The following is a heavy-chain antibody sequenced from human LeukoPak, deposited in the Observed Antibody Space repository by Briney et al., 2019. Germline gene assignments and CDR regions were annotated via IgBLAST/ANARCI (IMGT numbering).Heavy chain of an antibody. V-gene: IGHV1-8*03. D-gene: IGHD3-10*01. J-gene: IGHJ4*02. CDR2: MNPNSGNT. CDR3: ARGLGYYGSGSYRALGY. Sequence: ASVKVSCKASGYTFTSYDINWVRRATGQGLEWMGWMNPNSGNTGYAQKFQGRVTITRNTSISTAYMELSSLRSEDTAVYYCARGLGYYGSGSYRALGYWGQGTLVTVSS. CDR1: GYTFTSYD.